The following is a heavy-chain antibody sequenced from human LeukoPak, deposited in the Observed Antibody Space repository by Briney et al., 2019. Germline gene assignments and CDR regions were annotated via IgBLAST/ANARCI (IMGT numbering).Heavy chain of an antibody. D-gene: IGHD3-10*01. Sequence: PGGSLRLSCAASGFTFSSYAMSWVRQAPGKGLEWVSAISGSGGSTYYADSVKGRFTISRDNSKNTLYLQMNSLRAEDTAVYYCAKAASNYMVRGVIPSDHWGQGTLVTVSS. V-gene: IGHV3-23*01. CDR2: ISGSGGST. CDR1: GFTFSSYA. J-gene: IGHJ4*02. CDR3: AKAASNYMVRGVIPSDH.